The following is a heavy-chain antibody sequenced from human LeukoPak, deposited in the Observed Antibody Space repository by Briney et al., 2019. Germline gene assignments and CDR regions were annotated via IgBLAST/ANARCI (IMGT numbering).Heavy chain of an antibody. Sequence: ASVTVSCKASGYTFTGYYMHWVRQAPGQGLEWMGWINPNSGGTNYAQKFQGRVTMTRDTSISTAYMELSRLRSDDTAVYYCARGAAIVVVPAAIMHYYYYYGMDVWGQGTTVTVSS. V-gene: IGHV1-2*02. CDR2: INPNSGGT. CDR1: GYTFTGYY. J-gene: IGHJ6*02. D-gene: IGHD2-2*02. CDR3: ARGAAIVVVPAAIMHYYYYYGMDV.